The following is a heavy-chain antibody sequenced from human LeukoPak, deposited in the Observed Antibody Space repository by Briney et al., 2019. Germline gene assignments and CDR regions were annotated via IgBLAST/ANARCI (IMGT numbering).Heavy chain of an antibody. CDR1: GFTFSSYA. D-gene: IGHD6-13*01. J-gene: IGHJ4*02. V-gene: IGHV3-23*01. CDR2: ISGSGGST. CDR3: AKDVVGGIAAAPDY. Sequence: GGSLRLSCAASGFTFSSYAMSWVRQAPGKGLEWVSAISGSGGSTYYADSVKGRFTISRDNSKNTLYLQMNSLRAEDTAVYYCAKDVVGGIAAAPDYWGQGTLVTVSS.